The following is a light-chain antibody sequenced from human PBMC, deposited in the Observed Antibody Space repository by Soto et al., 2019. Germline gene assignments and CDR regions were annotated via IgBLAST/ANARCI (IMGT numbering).Light chain of an antibody. Sequence: DIQMTQSPSTLSASVGDRVTITCRASQSISSWLAWYQQKPGKAPKLLIYDASSLESGVPSSFSGSGSGTEFTLTISSLQPDDFATYYCQQYNNYPYTFGQGTKLEIK. V-gene: IGKV1-5*01. J-gene: IGKJ2*01. CDR1: QSISSW. CDR2: DAS. CDR3: QQYNNYPYT.